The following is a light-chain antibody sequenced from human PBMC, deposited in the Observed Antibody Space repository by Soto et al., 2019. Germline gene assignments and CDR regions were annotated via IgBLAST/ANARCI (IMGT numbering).Light chain of an antibody. CDR2: RAS. CDR3: LQYDNYWT. CDR1: QSISTW. Sequence: DIQMTQSPSTLSAFVGDRVSVTCRASQSISTWLAWYQHKPGQAPKLLIYRASSLQSGVPSSFSGSGSGTEFTLTIISLQTDYFPTYYCLQYDNYWTFGQGPKVEIK. V-gene: IGKV1-5*03. J-gene: IGKJ1*01.